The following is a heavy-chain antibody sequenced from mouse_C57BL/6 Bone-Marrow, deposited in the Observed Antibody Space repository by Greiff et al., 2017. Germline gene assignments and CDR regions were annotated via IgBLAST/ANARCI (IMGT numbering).Heavy chain of an antibody. D-gene: IGHD1-1*01. CDR2: INPNNGGT. J-gene: IGHJ1*03. CDR3: AITTVPFWYFDV. Sequence: EVQLQQSGPELVKPGASVKMSCKASGYTFTDYNMHWVKQSHGKSLEWIGYINPNNGGTSYNQKFKGKATLTVNKSSSTAYMELRSLTSEDSAVYYCAITTVPFWYFDVWGTGTTGTVSS. CDR1: GYTFTDYN. V-gene: IGHV1-22*01.